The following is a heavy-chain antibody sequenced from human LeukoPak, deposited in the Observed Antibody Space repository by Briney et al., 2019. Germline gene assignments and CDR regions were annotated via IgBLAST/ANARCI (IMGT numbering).Heavy chain of an antibody. Sequence: PGGSLRLSCAASGFTFSSYGMSWVRQAPGKGLEWVSAISGSGGSTYYADSVKGRFTISRDNSQNTLYLQMNSLRAEDTAVYYCAKDGYSSSWYNWFDPWGQGTLVTVSS. V-gene: IGHV3-23*01. CDR2: ISGSGGST. J-gene: IGHJ5*02. CDR3: AKDGYSSSWYNWFDP. CDR1: GFTFSSYG. D-gene: IGHD6-13*01.